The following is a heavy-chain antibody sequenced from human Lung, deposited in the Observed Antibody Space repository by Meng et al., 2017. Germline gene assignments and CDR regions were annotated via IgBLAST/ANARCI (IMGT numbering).Heavy chain of an antibody. D-gene: IGHD4-17*01. CDR2: MYTNNGNT. Sequence: QVQLVQSGAEGKKSGASAKVSCRTYGYPFTQDAVHWVRQAPGQRLEWMGWMYTNNGNTKSSQQFQGRVTMTRETSASTAYMELSSLRSEDTAVYYCARGDYGGWPEPWGQGTLVTVSS. CDR3: ARGDYGGWPEP. V-gene: IGHV1-3*04. J-gene: IGHJ5*02. CDR1: GYPFTQDA.